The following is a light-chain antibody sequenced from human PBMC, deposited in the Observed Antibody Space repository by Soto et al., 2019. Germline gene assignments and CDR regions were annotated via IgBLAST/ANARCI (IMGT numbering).Light chain of an antibody. V-gene: IGKV1-33*01. CDR1: HDIANY. CDR3: QQYDNLLLT. J-gene: IGKJ4*01. CDR2: DAS. Sequence: DIQMTQSPSSLSASLGDTVTITCQASHDIANYLNLYQHKPGKAPKLLIYDASNLEAGVPSRFSGSGSGTQFVFAISSLQREDVATYYCQQYDNLLLTFGGGTKVEIK.